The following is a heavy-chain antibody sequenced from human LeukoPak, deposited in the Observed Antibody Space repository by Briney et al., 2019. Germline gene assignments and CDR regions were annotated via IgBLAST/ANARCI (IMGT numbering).Heavy chain of an antibody. D-gene: IGHD5-24*01. CDR3: ASGEMATTHFDY. Sequence: GGSLRLSCAASGFTFSSYAMHWVRQAPGKGLEWVSGISWNSGSIGYADSVKGRFTISRDNAKNSLYLQMNSLRAEDTALYYCASGEMATTHFDYWGQGTLVTVSS. V-gene: IGHV3-9*01. CDR1: GFTFSSYA. CDR2: ISWNSGSI. J-gene: IGHJ4*02.